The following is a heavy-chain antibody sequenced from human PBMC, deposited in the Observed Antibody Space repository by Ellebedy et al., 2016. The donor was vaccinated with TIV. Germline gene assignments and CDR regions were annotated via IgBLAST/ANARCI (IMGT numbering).Heavy chain of an antibody. CDR2: ISASGDST. Sequence: GESLKISCAASGFPFSLHAMSWVRQAPGKGLDWVSGISASGDSTFYADPVKGRFTISRDNSKNTLYLQMNGLRAEDTAVYYCAKKVDYTEFIGYFDYWGQGTLVTVSS. V-gene: IGHV3-23*01. CDR1: GFPFSLHA. D-gene: IGHD4-11*01. J-gene: IGHJ4*02. CDR3: AKKVDYTEFIGYFDY.